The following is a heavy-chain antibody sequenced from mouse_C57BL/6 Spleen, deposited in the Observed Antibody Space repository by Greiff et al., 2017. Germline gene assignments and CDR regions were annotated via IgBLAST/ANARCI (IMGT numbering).Heavy chain of an antibody. CDR1: GYAFTNYL. D-gene: IGHD2-4*01. Sequence: QVQLQQSGAELVRPGTSVKVSCKASGYAFTNYLIEWVKQRPGQGLEWIGVINPGSGGTNYNEKFKGKATLTADKSSSTAYMQLSSLTSEDSAVYFCARWGFYDYDFAYWGQGTLVTVSA. J-gene: IGHJ3*01. V-gene: IGHV1-54*01. CDR2: INPGSGGT. CDR3: ARWGFYDYDFAY.